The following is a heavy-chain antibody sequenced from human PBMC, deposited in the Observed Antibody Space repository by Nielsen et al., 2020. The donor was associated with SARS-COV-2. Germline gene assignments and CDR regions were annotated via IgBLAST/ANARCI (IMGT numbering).Heavy chain of an antibody. J-gene: IGHJ5*02. CDR3: TTDYSNYESWFDP. V-gene: IGHV3-15*01. CDR2: IKSKTDGGTT. D-gene: IGHD4-11*01. Sequence: SCAASGFTFSNAWMSWVRQAPGKGLEWVGRIKSKTDGGTTDYAAPVKGRFTISRDDSKNTLYLQMNSLKTEDTAVYYCTTDYSNYESWFDPWGQGTLVTVSS. CDR1: GFTFSNAW.